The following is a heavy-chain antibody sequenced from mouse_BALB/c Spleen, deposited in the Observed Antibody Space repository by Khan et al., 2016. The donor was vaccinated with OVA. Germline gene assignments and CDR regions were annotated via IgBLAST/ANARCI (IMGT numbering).Heavy chain of an antibody. CDR1: GFTFSSFG. Sequence: EVELVESGGGLVQPGGSRKHSCAASGFTFSSFGMHWVRQAPKKGLEWVAYMSSGSSTIYYVDTVKGRFTISRDNPKNTLFLQMTSLRSEDTAMYYCVRSGGNFHWYFDVWGAGTSVTVSS. J-gene: IGHJ1*01. CDR2: MSSGSSTI. V-gene: IGHV5-17*02. D-gene: IGHD2-1*01. CDR3: VRSGGNFHWYFDV.